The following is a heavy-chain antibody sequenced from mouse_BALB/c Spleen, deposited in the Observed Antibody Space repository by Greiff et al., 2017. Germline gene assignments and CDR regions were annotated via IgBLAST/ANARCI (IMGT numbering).Heavy chain of an antibody. J-gene: IGHJ2*01. CDR3: ARSNWAFDY. CDR2: ISSGSSTI. CDR1: GFTFSSFG. V-gene: IGHV5-17*02. D-gene: IGHD4-1*01. Sequence: DVKLVESGGGLVKPGGSLKLSCAASGFTFSSFGMHWVRQAPEKGLEWVAYISSGSSTIYYADTVKGRFTISRDNPKNTLFLQMTSLRSEDTAMYYCARSNWAFDYWGQGTTLTVSS.